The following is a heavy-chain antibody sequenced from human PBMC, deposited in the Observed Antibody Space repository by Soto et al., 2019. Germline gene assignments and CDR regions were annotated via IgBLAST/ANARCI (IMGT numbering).Heavy chain of an antibody. J-gene: IGHJ5*02. V-gene: IGHV4-30-4*01. CDR1: GASISSGDSF. Sequence: QVQLQESGPGLVKPSQTLSLTCTVSGASISSGDSFWSWIRQPPGKGLEWIAYIYSSGSTYYNPSLKRRVAISIDTSKNQFSLTLSSLTAAYTAVYYCSSLNLSFDPWGQGTLVTVSS. CDR3: SSLNLSFDP. CDR2: IYSSGST.